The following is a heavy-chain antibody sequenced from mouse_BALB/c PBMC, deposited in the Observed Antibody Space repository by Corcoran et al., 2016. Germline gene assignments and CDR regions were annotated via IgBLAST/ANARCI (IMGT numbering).Heavy chain of an antibody. CDR2: INTYTGEP. CDR3: ARGGNYYGSRWNYAMDY. D-gene: IGHD1-1*01. V-gene: IGHV9-3-1*01. CDR1: GYTFTNYG. J-gene: IGHJ4*01. Sequence: QIQLVQSGPELKKPGETVKISCKASGYTFTNYGMNWVKQAPGKGLKWMGWINTYTGEPTYADDFKGRFAFSLETSASTAYLQINNLKNEDTATYFCARGGNYYGSRWNYAMDYWGQGTSVTVSS.